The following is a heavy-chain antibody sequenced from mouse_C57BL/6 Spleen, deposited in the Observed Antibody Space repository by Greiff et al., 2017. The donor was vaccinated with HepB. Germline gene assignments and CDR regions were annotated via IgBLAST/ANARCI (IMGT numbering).Heavy chain of an antibody. Sequence: EVKLVESGGGLVQPGGSMKLSCVASGFTFSNYWMNWVRQSPEKGLEWVAQIRLKSDNYATHYAESVKGRFTISRDDSKSSVYLQMNNLRAEDTGIYYCTVDWDGGYWGQGTTLTVSS. J-gene: IGHJ2*01. D-gene: IGHD4-1*01. CDR2: IRLKSDNYAT. CDR1: GFTFSNYW. V-gene: IGHV6-3*01. CDR3: TVDWDGGY.